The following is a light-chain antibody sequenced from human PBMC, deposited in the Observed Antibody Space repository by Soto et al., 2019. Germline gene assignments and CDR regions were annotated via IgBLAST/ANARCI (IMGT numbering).Light chain of an antibody. CDR2: HAS. J-gene: IGKJ1*01. CDR3: QQYNSYWT. CDR1: HNIGSW. Sequence: DIQMTQSPSTLSASVGDRVTITCRASHNIGSWLAWYQQKPGKAPTLLIYHASSLESGVPSRFSGSGSGTEFTLTISSLQPDDVATYYCQQYNSYWTFGQGTK. V-gene: IGKV1-5*01.